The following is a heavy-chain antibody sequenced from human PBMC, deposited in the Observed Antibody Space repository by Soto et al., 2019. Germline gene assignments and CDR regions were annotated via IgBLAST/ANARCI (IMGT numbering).Heavy chain of an antibody. CDR3: ARDTARAIVRIYYGMDV. Sequence: QVQLVESGGGVVQPGRSLRLSCAASGFTFSSYGMHWVRQAPGKGLEWVAVIWYDGSNKYYADSVKGRFTISRDNSKNTLYLQMNSLRAEDTAVYYCARDTARAIVRIYYGMDVWGQGTTFTVSS. V-gene: IGHV3-33*01. CDR1: GFTFSSYG. D-gene: IGHD3-10*01. CDR2: IWYDGSNK. J-gene: IGHJ6*02.